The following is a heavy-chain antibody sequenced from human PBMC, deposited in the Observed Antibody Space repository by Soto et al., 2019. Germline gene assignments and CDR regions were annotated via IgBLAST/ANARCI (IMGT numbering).Heavy chain of an antibody. Sequence: SVKVSCKASGGAFNTYALSWVRQAPGRGLERMGGITPFFGTPNYAQKFQGRVRITADESTTTAFMEVIRLTIHDTAVYYCATSTAATQRLDSWG. CDR2: ITPFFGTP. J-gene: IGHJ5*01. D-gene: IGHD1-26*01. V-gene: IGHV1-69*13. CDR1: GGAFNTYA. CDR3: ATSTAATQRLDS.